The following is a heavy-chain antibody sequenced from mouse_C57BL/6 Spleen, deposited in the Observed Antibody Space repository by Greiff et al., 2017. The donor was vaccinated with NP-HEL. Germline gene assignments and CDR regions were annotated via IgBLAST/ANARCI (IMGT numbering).Heavy chain of an antibody. V-gene: IGHV6-3*01. D-gene: IGHD6-1*01. CDR2: IRLKSDNYAT. CDR1: GFTFSNYW. J-gene: IGHJ3*01. Sequence: EVKVVESGGGLVQPGGSMKLSCVASGFTFSNYWMNWVRQSPEKGLEWVAQIRLKSDNYATHYAESVKGRFTISRDDSKSSVYLQMNNLRAEDTGIYYCTDSPWFAYWGQGTLVTVSA. CDR3: TDSPWFAY.